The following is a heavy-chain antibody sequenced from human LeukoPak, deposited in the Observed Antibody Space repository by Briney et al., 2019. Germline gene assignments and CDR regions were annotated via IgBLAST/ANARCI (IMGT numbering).Heavy chain of an antibody. CDR3: AKGSGGSGSYFPFEM. CDR1: GFAFSSYG. Sequence: GGSLRLSCAASGFAFSSYGMSWVRQAPGKGLEWVSIISTSGGTTHYADSVKGRFTISRDNSKSTLFLQMNSLRAEDTALYYCAKGSGGSGSYFPFEMWGQGTMVTVSS. V-gene: IGHV3-23*01. J-gene: IGHJ3*02. CDR2: ISTSGGTT. D-gene: IGHD6-19*01.